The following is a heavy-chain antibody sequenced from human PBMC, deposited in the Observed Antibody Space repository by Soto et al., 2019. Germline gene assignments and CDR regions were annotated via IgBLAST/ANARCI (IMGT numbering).Heavy chain of an antibody. CDR1: GVSFSTYG. CDR2: IWHDGIYK. CDR3: ATEGGVGYGSSRGAF. Sequence: QVQLVESGGGVVQPGRSLRLSCVASGVSFSTYGMHWVRQAPGKGLEWVASIWHDGIYKFHADAVKGRFDISRDNSMNSLYLPMTSLTVEDTAMYYCATEGGVGYGSSRGAFWGQGTRVTVSS. J-gene: IGHJ4*02. D-gene: IGHD5-12*01. V-gene: IGHV3-33*01.